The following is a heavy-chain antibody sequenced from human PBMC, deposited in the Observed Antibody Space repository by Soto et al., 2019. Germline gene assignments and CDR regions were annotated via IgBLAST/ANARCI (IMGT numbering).Heavy chain of an antibody. CDR2: ISNSGST. CDR3: ATESGSTYGYFDY. J-gene: IGHJ4*02. V-gene: IGHV4-30-4*01. Sequence: PSETLSLTCTVSGGSVTRDEDYWIWIRQSPGKGLEWIGYISNSGSTGYNPSLKTRLSMSVDRSKNQFTLRLTSVTAADTAVYFCATESGSTYGYFDYWGQGTQVTVSS. D-gene: IGHD5-18*01. CDR1: GGSVTRDEDY.